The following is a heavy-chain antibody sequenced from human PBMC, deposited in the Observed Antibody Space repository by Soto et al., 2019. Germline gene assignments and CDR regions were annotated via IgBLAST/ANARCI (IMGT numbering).Heavy chain of an antibody. CDR2: IYHSGST. CDR1: GGSISSGGYS. Sequence: PSETLSLTCAVSGGSISSGGYSWSWIRQPPGKGLEWIGYIYHSGSTYYNPSLKSRVTISVDRSKNQFSLKLSSVTAADTAVYYCARARRYYDSSGYYYYFDYWGQGTLVTVSS. CDR3: ARARRYYDSSGYYYYFDY. V-gene: IGHV4-30-2*01. J-gene: IGHJ4*02. D-gene: IGHD3-22*01.